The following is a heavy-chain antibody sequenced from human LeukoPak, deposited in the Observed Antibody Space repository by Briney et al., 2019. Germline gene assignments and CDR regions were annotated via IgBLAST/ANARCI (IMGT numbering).Heavy chain of an antibody. D-gene: IGHD1-26*01. CDR2: ISPADSDT. V-gene: IGHV5-51*01. CDR3: ARLQGGSYYTVDY. Sequence: PGESLKISCKGSGYSFTSYWISWVRQIPGKGLEWMGIISPADSDTRYSPSFQGQVTISADKSISTAYLQWSSLKASDTAMYYCARLQGGSYYTVDYWGQGTLVTVSS. CDR1: GYSFTSYW. J-gene: IGHJ4*02.